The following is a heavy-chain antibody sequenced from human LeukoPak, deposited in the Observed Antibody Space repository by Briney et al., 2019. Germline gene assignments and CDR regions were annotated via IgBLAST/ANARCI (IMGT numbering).Heavy chain of an antibody. CDR2: IYYSGST. CDR3: ARDSGYSYGYWAGFDY. V-gene: IGHV4-30-4*01. D-gene: IGHD5-18*01. CDR1: GGSISGGDYY. J-gene: IGHJ4*02. Sequence: SETLSLTCTVSGGSISGGDYYWSWIRQPPGKGLEWIGYIYYSGSTHYNPSLKSRVTLSVDTSKNQFSLQLSSVTAADTAVYYCARDSGYSYGYWAGFDYWGRGTLVTVSS.